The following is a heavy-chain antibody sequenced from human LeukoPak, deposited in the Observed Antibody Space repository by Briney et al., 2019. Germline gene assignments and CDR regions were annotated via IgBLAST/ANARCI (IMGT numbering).Heavy chain of an antibody. Sequence: GGSVRLHCAACGFPFSSYEMHWVRQAPGKGLECVSYISSSGSTIYYADSVKGRFTISRDNAKNSLYLQMNSLRAEDTAVYYCASTSFPKNYYGSYVWGKGTTVTVSS. D-gene: IGHD2-21*01. V-gene: IGHV3-48*03. CDR2: ISSSGSTI. CDR3: ASTSFPKNYYGSYV. J-gene: IGHJ6*04. CDR1: GFPFSSYE.